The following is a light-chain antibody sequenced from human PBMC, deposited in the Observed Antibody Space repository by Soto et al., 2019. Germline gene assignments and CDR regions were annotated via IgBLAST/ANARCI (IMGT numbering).Light chain of an antibody. J-gene: IGKJ5*01. Sequence: EIVLTQSPGTLSLSPGERATLSCRASQSVSNNFLACYQQKPGQAPRLLIHGSSTSASGIPGSISSSGSRTDFIPTISRLEPEYFALYYRQQNGSSPVTFGQGTRLDIK. CDR2: GSS. CDR1: QSVSNNF. CDR3: QQNGSSPVT. V-gene: IGKV3-20*01.